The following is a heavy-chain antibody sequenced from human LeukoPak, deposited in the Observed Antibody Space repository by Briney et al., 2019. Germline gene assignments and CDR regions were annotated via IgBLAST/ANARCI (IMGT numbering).Heavy chain of an antibody. D-gene: IGHD2-2*01. Sequence: PGGSLRLSCAASGFTFSTYAMSWVRQAPGKGLEWVSTISNSGGSTYYADSVKGRFTISRDNSKNTLYLQMNSLRAEDTAVYYCAKDFCSSTSLFDYWGQGTLVNVSS. CDR3: AKDFCSSTSLFDY. J-gene: IGHJ4*02. CDR1: GFTFSTYA. V-gene: IGHV3-23*01. CDR2: ISNSGGST.